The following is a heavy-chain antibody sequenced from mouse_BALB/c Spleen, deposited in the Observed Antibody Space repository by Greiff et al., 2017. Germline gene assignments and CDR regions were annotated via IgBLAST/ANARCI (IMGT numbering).Heavy chain of an antibody. D-gene: IGHD2-4*01. CDR2: ISTYYGDA. J-gene: IGHJ4*01. CDR3: ARGVYYDYDDAMDY. V-gene: IGHV1S137*01. CDR1: GYTFTDYA. Sequence: QVQLKQSGAELVRPGVSVKISCKGSGYTFTDYAMHWVKQSHAKSLEWIGVISTYYGDASYNQKFKGKATMTVDKSSSTAYMELARLTSEDSAIYYCARGVYYDYDDAMDYWGQGTSVTVSS.